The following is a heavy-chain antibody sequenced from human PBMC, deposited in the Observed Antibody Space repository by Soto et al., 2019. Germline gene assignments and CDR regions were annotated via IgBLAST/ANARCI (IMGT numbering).Heavy chain of an antibody. D-gene: IGHD3-22*01. J-gene: IGHJ4*02. Sequence: QVQLQESGPGLVKPSQTLSLTCTVSGGSISSGDYYWSWIRQPPGKGLEWIGYIYYSGSTYYNPSLKSRVNISVDTSKNQFSLKLSSVTAADTAVYYCAREPYYYDSSGYYRIVDYWGQGTLVTVSS. V-gene: IGHV4-30-4*01. CDR3: AREPYYYDSSGYYRIVDY. CDR2: IYYSGST. CDR1: GGSISSGDYY.